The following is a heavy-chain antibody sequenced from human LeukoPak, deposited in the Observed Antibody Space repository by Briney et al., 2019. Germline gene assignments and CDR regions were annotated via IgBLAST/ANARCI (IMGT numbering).Heavy chain of an antibody. J-gene: IGHJ4*02. V-gene: IGHV3-11*01. CDR1: RFTFSDYY. Sequence: GGSLRLSCVASRFTFSDYYMSWTRQAPGKGLEWISYIGTTDTHTYYADSVKGRFTISRDNAKNSLYLQMNSLTADDTAIYYCARDGRLDYWGQGTLVTVSS. CDR3: ARDGRLDY. CDR2: IGTTDTHT.